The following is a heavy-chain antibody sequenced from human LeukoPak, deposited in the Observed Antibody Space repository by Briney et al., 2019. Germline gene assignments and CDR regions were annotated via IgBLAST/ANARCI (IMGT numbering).Heavy chain of an antibody. J-gene: IGHJ4*02. CDR3: AKGLWFGELLSHFDY. Sequence: QPGGSLRLSCAASGFTFDDYAIHWVRQAPGKGLEWVSGISWNSGSIGYADSVKGRFTISRDNAKNSLYLQMNSLRAEDTALYYCAKGLWFGELLSHFDYWGQGTLVTVSS. D-gene: IGHD3-10*01. CDR1: GFTFDDYA. CDR2: ISWNSGSI. V-gene: IGHV3-9*01.